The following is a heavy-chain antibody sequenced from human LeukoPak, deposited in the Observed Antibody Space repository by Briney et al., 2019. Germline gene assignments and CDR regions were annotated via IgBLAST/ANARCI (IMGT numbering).Heavy chain of an antibody. CDR3: ARGGDYGDYFEY. CDR1: GYTFSMYY. Sequence: ASVNGSCKASGYTFSMYYMHWVRHAPGQGLEGLGIINPSGETTAYAQRFQGRVTMTSDTSTNTLYMELSSLRSEDTAVYYCARGGDYGDYFEYWGQGTLVTVSS. V-gene: IGHV1-46*01. CDR2: INPSGETT. J-gene: IGHJ4*01. D-gene: IGHD4-17*01.